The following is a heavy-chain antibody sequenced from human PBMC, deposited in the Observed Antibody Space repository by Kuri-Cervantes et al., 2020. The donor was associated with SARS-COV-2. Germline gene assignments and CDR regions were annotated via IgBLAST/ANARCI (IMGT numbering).Heavy chain of an antibody. Sequence: GESLKISCAASGFTFSNYNMNWVRQAPGKGLERISSITSSSTTIHYADSVKGRFTISRDNAKNSLYLQMNSLRAEDTAVYYCARAADTDYWGQGTLVTVSS. CDR2: ITSSSTTI. CDR3: ARAADTDY. CDR1: GFTFSNYN. J-gene: IGHJ4*02. D-gene: IGHD5-18*01. V-gene: IGHV3-48*01.